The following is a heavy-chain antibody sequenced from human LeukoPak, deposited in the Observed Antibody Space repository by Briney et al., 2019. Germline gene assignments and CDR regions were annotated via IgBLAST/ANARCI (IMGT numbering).Heavy chain of an antibody. V-gene: IGHV3-21*01. Sequence: GGSLRLSCAASGFTFTTHSMTWVRQAPGKGLEWVSSISADSRYIYYADSVKGRLTISRDSAQNSLYLQLNRLRAEDTAVYYCASVVGYCSIDRCLAYMDVWGKGTTITVSS. CDR3: ASVVGYCSIDRCLAYMDV. J-gene: IGHJ6*03. CDR2: ISADSRYI. D-gene: IGHD2-2*01. CDR1: GFTFTTHS.